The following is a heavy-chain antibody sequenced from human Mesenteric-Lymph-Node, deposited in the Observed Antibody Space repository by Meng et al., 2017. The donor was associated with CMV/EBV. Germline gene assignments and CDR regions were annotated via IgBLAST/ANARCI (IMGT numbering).Heavy chain of an antibody. J-gene: IGHJ4*02. CDR2: IDPNNGDT. CDR3: AGGRGFVASWPPPYYFDF. D-gene: IGHD2-21*01. Sequence: SVKVSCKASGYTFIGYYVQWVRQTPGQGFEWMGWIDPNNGDTDYAQNFQGRVTMTRDTPISTAFMYLSGLESDDTAVYCYAGGRGFVASWPPPYYFDFWGQGTPVTVSS. V-gene: IGHV1-2*02. CDR1: GYTFIGYY.